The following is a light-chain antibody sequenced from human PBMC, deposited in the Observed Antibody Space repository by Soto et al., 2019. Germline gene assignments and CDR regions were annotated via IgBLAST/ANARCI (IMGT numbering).Light chain of an antibody. CDR2: EVT. J-gene: IGLJ1*01. Sequence: QSALTQPASVSGSPGQSITISCTGTSGDIGSYNRVSWYQQHPGKAPQLIIYEVTDRPSGVSNRFSGSNSGNTASLTISGLQAEYEAESYCSSYTSINTRDCVFGTGTKLTVL. CDR1: SGDIGSYNR. V-gene: IGLV2-14*01. CDR3: SSYTSINTRDCV.